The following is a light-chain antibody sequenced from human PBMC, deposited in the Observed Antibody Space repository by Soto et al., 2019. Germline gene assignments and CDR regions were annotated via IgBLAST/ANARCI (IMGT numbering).Light chain of an antibody. J-gene: IGLJ3*02. CDR1: SGHSTYI. Sequence: QPVLTQSSSASASLGSSVKLTCTLSSGHSTYIIAWHQQQPGKAPRYLMKLDGSGSYNKGSGVPDRFSGSSSGADRYLTISNLQFEDEADYYCETWDRNTRVFGGGTKVTVL. CDR2: LDGSGSY. CDR3: ETWDRNTRV. V-gene: IGLV4-60*02.